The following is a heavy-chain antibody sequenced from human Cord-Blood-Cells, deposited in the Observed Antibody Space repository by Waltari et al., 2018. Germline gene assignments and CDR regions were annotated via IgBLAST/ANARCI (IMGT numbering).Heavy chain of an antibody. Sequence: QVQLVQSGAEVKKPGASVKVSCKASGYTFTGYYMHWVRQAPGQGLEWMGWINPNSGGTNYAQKFQGRVTMTRDTSISTAYMELSRLRSDDTAVYYCARAPIVVVPAAIDAFDIWGQGTMVTVSS. CDR3: ARAPIVVVPAAIDAFDI. CDR2: INPNSGGT. D-gene: IGHD2-2*01. J-gene: IGHJ3*02. CDR1: GYTFTGYY. V-gene: IGHV1-2*02.